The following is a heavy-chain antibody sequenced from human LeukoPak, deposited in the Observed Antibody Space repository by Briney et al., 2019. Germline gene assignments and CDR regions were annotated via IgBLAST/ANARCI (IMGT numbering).Heavy chain of an antibody. J-gene: IGHJ4*02. CDR2: INPNSGGT. CDR3: ASRTSGSYSDY. D-gene: IGHD1-26*01. CDR1: GYTFTGYY. V-gene: IGHV1-2*06. Sequence: ASVKVSCKASGYTFTGYYMHWVRQAPGQGLEWMGRINPNSGGTNYAQKFQGRVTMTRDASISTAYMELSRLRSDDTAVHYCASRTSGSYSDYWGQGTLVTVSS.